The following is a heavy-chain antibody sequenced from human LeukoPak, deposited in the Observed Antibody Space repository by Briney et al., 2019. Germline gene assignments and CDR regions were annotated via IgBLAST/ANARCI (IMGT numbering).Heavy chain of an antibody. CDR1: GGSISSYF. D-gene: IGHD3-22*01. CDR3: ARAQDSSGYYWYFDY. J-gene: IGHJ4*02. V-gene: IGHV4-59*12. CDR2: ISYSGST. Sequence: SETLSLTCNVSGGSISSYFWSWIRQPPGKGLEWIGCISYSGSTYYNPSLKSRVTISVDTSKNQFSLKLSSVTAADTAVYYCARAQDSSGYYWYFDYWGQGTLVTVSS.